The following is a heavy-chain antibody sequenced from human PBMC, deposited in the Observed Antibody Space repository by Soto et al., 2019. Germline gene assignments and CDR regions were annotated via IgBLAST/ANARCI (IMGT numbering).Heavy chain of an antibody. CDR3: ARARLVVEGRFDY. D-gene: IGHD3-22*01. CDR1: GFTFSSYA. CDR2: ISSTATYT. J-gene: IGHJ4*02. Sequence: PGGSLRLSCAASGFTFSSYAMSWVRQAPGKGLEWLSYISSTATYTNYADSVRGRFTISRDSAKNSLYLDMNALRAEDTAVYYCARARLVVEGRFDYWGQGTLVTVSS. V-gene: IGHV3-21*05.